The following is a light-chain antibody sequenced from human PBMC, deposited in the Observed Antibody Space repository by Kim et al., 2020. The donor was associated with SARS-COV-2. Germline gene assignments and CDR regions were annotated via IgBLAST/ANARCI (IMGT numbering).Light chain of an antibody. CDR3: QQSHTAPLLT. CDR2: AAS. CDR1: QSISTY. V-gene: IGKV1-39*01. J-gene: IGKJ4*01. Sequence: DIRMTQSPSSLAASVGDRVTIACRAGQSISTYLNWYQQKPGKAPKLLIYAASTLQSGVPSRFSGSGSGTDFTLTISSLQPEDFATYYCQQSHTAPLLTFGGGTKVDIK.